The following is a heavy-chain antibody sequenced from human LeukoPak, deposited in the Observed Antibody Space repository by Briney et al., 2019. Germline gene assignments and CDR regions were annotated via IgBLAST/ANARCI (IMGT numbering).Heavy chain of an antibody. V-gene: IGHV1-8*01. CDR2: MNPNSGNT. D-gene: IGHD3-10*01. J-gene: IGHJ4*02. CDR1: GYTFTSYD. CDR3: ARHYYYGSGSYRRYFDY. Sequence: ASVKVSCKASGYTFTSYDINWVRQATGQGLEWMGWMNPNSGNTGYAQKFQGRVTITADESTSTAYMELSSLRSEDTAVYYCARHYYYGSGSYRRYFDYWGQGTLVTVSS.